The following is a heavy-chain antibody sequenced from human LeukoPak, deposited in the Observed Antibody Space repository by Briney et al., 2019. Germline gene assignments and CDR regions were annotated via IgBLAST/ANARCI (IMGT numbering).Heavy chain of an antibody. CDR2: INHSGST. Sequence: SETLSLTCTVSGGSISSYYWSWIRQPPGKGLEWIGEINHSGSTNYNPSLKSRVTISVDTSKNQFSLKLSSVTAADTAVYYCARSQKWLVNAFDIWGQGTMVTVSS. CDR1: GGSISSYY. D-gene: IGHD6-19*01. CDR3: ARSQKWLVNAFDI. J-gene: IGHJ3*02. V-gene: IGHV4-34*01.